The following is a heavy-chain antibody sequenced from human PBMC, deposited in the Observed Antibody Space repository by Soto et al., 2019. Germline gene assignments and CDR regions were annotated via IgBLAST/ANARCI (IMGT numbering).Heavy chain of an antibody. CDR3: AKERMDHNSVWDPFDI. CDR2: IGGGDDDT. D-gene: IGHD1-20*01. J-gene: IGHJ3*02. V-gene: IGHV3-23*01. CDR1: GFTFSIYA. Sequence: EVQVLESGGGLVQPGGSLRLSCAASGFTFSIYAMSWVRQAPGKGLEWVSGIGGGDDDTYYADYVKGRFTISRDNSKNRLFRQMNSRSAEVTAINCCAKERMDHNSVWDPFDIWGQGTMVTVSS.